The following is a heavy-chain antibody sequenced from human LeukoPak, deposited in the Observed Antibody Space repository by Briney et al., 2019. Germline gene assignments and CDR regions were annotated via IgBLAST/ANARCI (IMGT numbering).Heavy chain of an antibody. J-gene: IGHJ5*02. CDR2: IIPIFGTA. Sequence: GASVKVSCKASGGTFSSYAISWVRQAPGQGLEWMGGIIPIFGTANYAQKFQGRVTITTDESTSTAYMELSSLRSEDTAVYYCARVHDYGGGGYWFDPWGQGTLVTVSS. D-gene: IGHD4-23*01. CDR3: ARVHDYGGGGYWFDP. V-gene: IGHV1-69*05. CDR1: GGTFSSYA.